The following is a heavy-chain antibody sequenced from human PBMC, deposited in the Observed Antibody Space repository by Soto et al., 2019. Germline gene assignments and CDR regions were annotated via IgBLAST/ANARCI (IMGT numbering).Heavy chain of an antibody. Sequence: ASVKVSCKASGYTFTSYGISWVRQAPGQGLEWMGWISAYNGNTNYAQKLQGRVTMTTDTSTSTAYMELRSLRSDDTAVYYCAREGTYSSSLVTYYGMDVWGQGTTVTVSS. CDR3: AREGTYSSSLVTYYGMDV. J-gene: IGHJ6*02. CDR1: GYTFTSYG. CDR2: ISAYNGNT. D-gene: IGHD6-6*01. V-gene: IGHV1-18*01.